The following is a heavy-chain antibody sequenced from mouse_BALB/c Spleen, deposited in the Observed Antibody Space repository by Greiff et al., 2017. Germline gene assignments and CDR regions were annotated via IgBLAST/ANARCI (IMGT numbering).Heavy chain of an antibody. CDR3: ARQDYDYVED. V-gene: IGHV1-61*01. Sequence: QVQLKQPGAELVRPGASVTLSCQASGYSFPRYWMNWVKQRPGQGLEWIGMIHPSASETRFNQKFKDKATWTVDKSSSTAYMQLSSPTSEDSAVYYCARQDYDYVEDGGEGTTRTVAS. J-gene: IGHJ2*01. CDR1: GYSFPRYW. D-gene: IGHD2-4*01. CDR2: IHPSASET.